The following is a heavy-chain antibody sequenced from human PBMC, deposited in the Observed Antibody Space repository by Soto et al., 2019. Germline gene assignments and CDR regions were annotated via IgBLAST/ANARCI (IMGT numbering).Heavy chain of an antibody. CDR3: ATVRWNCSSTSCYWPRGNWFDP. V-gene: IGHV1-24*01. Sequence: GXSVQVSCKVSVYTLTELSMHWVRQAPGKGLEWMGGFDPEDGETIYAQKFQGRVTMTEDTSTDTAYMELSSLRSEDTAVYYCATVRWNCSSTSCYWPRGNWFDPWGQGTLVTVSS. CDR2: FDPEDGET. CDR1: VYTLTELS. J-gene: IGHJ5*02. D-gene: IGHD2-2*01.